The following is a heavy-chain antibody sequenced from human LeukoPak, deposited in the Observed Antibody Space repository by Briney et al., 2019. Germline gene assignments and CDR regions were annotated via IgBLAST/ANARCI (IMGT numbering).Heavy chain of an antibody. Sequence: PSETLSLTCTVSGGLISSSSYYWGWIRQPPGKGLEWIGSFYYSESTYYNPSLKSRVTISVDTSKNQFTLKLSPVTAADTAVYYCARTAGIAVAGSRQYFDYWGQGTLVTVSS. V-gene: IGHV4-39*01. CDR2: FYYSEST. J-gene: IGHJ4*02. D-gene: IGHD6-19*01. CDR3: ARTAGIAVAGSRQYFDY. CDR1: GGLISSSSYY.